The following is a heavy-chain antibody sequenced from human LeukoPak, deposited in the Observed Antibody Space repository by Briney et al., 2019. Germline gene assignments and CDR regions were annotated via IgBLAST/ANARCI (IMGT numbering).Heavy chain of an antibody. D-gene: IGHD2-15*01. Sequence: GGSLRLSCAASGFTVSSNYMSWVRQAPGKGLEWVSVIYSGGSTYYADSVKGRLTISRDNSKNTLYLQMNSLRAEDTAVYYCAKAGYCSGGSCYLDAFDIWGQGTMVTVSS. V-gene: IGHV3-66*01. CDR2: IYSGGST. CDR1: GFTVSSNY. CDR3: AKAGYCSGGSCYLDAFDI. J-gene: IGHJ3*02.